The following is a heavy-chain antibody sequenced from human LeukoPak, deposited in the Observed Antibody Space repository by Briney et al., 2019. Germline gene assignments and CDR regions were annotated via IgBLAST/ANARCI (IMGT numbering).Heavy chain of an antibody. CDR3: ARVYDSGSQAEFYWLDV. V-gene: IGHV4-38-2*02. Sequence: PSETLSLTCTVSGYSISNDYHWGWIRQPPGKGLEWIGNIYHSGSTYYNPSLKSRVTMSVDTSKNQFSLKVNSVTAADTAVYYCARVYDSGSQAEFYWLDVWGKGTTVTISS. J-gene: IGHJ6*04. CDR1: GYSISNDYH. CDR2: IYHSGST. D-gene: IGHD3-10*01.